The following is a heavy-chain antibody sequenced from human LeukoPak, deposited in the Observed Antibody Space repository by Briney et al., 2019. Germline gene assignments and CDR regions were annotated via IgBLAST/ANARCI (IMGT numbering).Heavy chain of an antibody. Sequence: ASVKVSCKASGYTFTSYDINWVRQAPGQGLEWMGWTSAYNGNTNYAQKLQGRVTMTTDTSTSTAYMELRSLRSDDTAMYYCARGAVAGDDWYFDLWGRGTLVTVSS. CDR2: TSAYNGNT. CDR3: ARGAVAGDDWYFDL. J-gene: IGHJ2*01. D-gene: IGHD6-19*01. CDR1: GYTFTSYD. V-gene: IGHV1-18*01.